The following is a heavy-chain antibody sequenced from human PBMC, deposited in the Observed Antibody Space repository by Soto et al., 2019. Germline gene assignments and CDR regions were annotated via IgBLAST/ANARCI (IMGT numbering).Heavy chain of an antibody. D-gene: IGHD6-19*01. V-gene: IGHV5-51*01. CDR2: IYPGDSDT. CDR3: ASTGSGWYLGDYYYGMDV. Sequence: GESLKISCKGSGYSFTSYWIGWVRQMPGKGLEWMGIIYPGDSDTRYSPSFQGQVTISADKSISTAYLQWSSLKASDTAMYYCASTGSGWYLGDYYYGMDVWGQGTTVTVSS. CDR1: GYSFTSYW. J-gene: IGHJ6*02.